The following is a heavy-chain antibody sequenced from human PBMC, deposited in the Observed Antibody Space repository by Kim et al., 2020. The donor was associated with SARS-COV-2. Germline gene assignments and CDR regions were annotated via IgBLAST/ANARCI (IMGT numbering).Heavy chain of an antibody. Sequence: GGSLRLSCAASGFTFSTSDMHCVRQAPGKGLEWVSSIGIAGDTYHAGSVKGRFTISRENAENSLYLQMNSLRAGDTAVYFCTRGFYGYKGIDLWGQGILVTVSS. V-gene: IGHV3-13*01. CDR1: GFTFSTSD. CDR3: TRGFYGYKGIDL. J-gene: IGHJ5*02. CDR2: IGIAGDT. D-gene: IGHD2-2*02.